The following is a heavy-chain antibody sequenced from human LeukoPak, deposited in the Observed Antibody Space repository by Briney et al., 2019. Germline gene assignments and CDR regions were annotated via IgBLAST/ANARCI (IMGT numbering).Heavy chain of an antibody. CDR1: GFTFNNYA. V-gene: IGHV3-23*01. CDR3: AKGPRPDISVAHTLER. Sequence: GGSLILSCAASGFTFNNYAMTWVRQAPGRGLEWVSTISSRGDSTYDADSVRGRFTTSRDNSQNSLYLQMNSLGAEDTAVYYCAKGPRPDISVAHTLERWGQGTLVTVSS. D-gene: IGHD6-19*01. CDR2: ISSRGDST. J-gene: IGHJ4*01.